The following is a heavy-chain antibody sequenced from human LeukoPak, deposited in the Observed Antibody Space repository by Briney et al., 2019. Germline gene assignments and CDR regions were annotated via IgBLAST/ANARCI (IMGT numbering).Heavy chain of an antibody. D-gene: IGHD2-2*01. CDR2: ISGNSVHI. Sequence: GGSLRLSCAASGFKFSDYSLNWVRQAPGKGLDWVSSISGNSVHILYADSVKDRFTISRDNARNSVYLQMDSLRAEDTAVYYCARAAVSRASYYFDYWGQGTLVTVSS. J-gene: IGHJ4*02. CDR3: ARAAVSRASYYFDY. CDR1: GFKFSDYS. V-gene: IGHV3-21*01.